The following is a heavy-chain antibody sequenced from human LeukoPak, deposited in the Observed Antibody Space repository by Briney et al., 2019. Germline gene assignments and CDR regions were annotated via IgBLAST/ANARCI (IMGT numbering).Heavy chain of an antibody. CDR1: GFTFSSYS. Sequence: GGSLRLSCAASGFTFSSYSMNWVRQAPGKGLEWVSYISSSSSTIYYADSVKGRFTISRDNAKDSLYLQMNSLRTDDTALYYCARGLEKGYSYGIDYWGQGTLVTVSS. D-gene: IGHD5-18*01. V-gene: IGHV3-48*04. CDR3: ARGLEKGYSYGIDY. J-gene: IGHJ4*02. CDR2: ISSSSSTI.